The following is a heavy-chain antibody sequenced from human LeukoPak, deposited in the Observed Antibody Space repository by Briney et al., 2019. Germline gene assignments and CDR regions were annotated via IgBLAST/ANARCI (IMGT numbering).Heavy chain of an antibody. CDR2: IWYDGSNK. CDR3: ARARTAYYYDSSGSQGGWIDP. CDR1: GFTFSSYG. J-gene: IGHJ5*02. V-gene: IGHV3-33*01. D-gene: IGHD3-22*01. Sequence: GGSLRLSCAAPGFTFSSYGMHWVRQAPGKGLEWVAVIWYDGSNKYYADSVKGRFTISRDNSKNTLYLQMNSPRAEDTAVYYCARARTAYYYDSSGSQGGWIDPWGQGTLVTVSS.